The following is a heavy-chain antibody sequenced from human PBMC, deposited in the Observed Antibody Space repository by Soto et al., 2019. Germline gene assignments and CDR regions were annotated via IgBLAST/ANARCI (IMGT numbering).Heavy chain of an antibody. D-gene: IGHD5-12*01. CDR3: ARHNGPTTSETGFDP. CDR1: GYTFFTYD. Sequence: QVHLVQSGVEVKTPGASVKVSCQASGYTFFTYDISWVRQAPGQGLAWMGWISTYSGDTKYAQKFQGRVTMTTDTATTTAYLELRRLRPDDTAVYYCARHNGPTTSETGFDPWGQGPLVTVPS. CDR2: ISTYSGDT. J-gene: IGHJ5*02. V-gene: IGHV1-18*01.